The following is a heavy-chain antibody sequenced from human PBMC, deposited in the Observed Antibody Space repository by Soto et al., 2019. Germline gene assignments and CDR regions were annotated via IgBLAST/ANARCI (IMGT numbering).Heavy chain of an antibody. V-gene: IGHV4-30-4*01. CDR2: IYYSGST. J-gene: IGHJ4*02. CDR3: ARSLTAAAGTLFDY. CDR1: GGSISSGDYY. D-gene: IGHD6-13*01. Sequence: QVQLQESGPGLVKPSQTLSLTCTVSGGSISSGDYYWSWIRQPPGKGLEWIGYIYYSGSTYYNPSPKSRVTISVDTSKNQFSLKVSSVTAADTAVYYCARSLTAAAGTLFDYWGQGTLVTVSS.